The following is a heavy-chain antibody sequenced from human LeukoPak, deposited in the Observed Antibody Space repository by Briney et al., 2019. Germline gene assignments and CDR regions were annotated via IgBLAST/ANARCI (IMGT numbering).Heavy chain of an antibody. D-gene: IGHD1-1*01. CDR2: ITPDEIT. CDR1: GFTFRNYW. CDR3: TTERAGTSGYIVFDN. Sequence: PGGSLRLSCAASGFTFRNYWMHWVRQAPGKGLVWVSRITPDEITTYEDSVKGRFTISRDNAKNMLYFKMNSLTADDTAVYYCTTERAGTSGYIVFDNWGQGTLVTVSS. J-gene: IGHJ4*02. V-gene: IGHV3-74*01.